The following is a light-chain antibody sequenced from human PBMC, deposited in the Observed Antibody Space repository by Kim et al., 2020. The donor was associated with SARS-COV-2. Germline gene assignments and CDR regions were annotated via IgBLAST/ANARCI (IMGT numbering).Light chain of an antibody. J-gene: IGLJ2*01. CDR1: SLRSYY. Sequence: VALGQTVRITCQGDSLRSYYATWYQQKPGQAPILVIYGKNNRPSGIPDRFSGSSSGNTASLTITGTQAGDEADYYCNSRDTNDIVLFGGGT. CDR2: GKN. V-gene: IGLV3-19*01. CDR3: NSRDTNDIVL.